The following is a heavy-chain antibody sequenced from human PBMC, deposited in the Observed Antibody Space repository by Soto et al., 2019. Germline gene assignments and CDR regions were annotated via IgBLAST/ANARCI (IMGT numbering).Heavy chain of an antibody. CDR1: GVTFSSYG. CDR2: ISYDGSNK. J-gene: IGHJ4*02. CDR3: AKDGRSGYSHFDY. Sequence: GGSLRLSCAASGVTFSSYGMHWVRQAPGKGLEWVAVISYDGSNKYYADSVKGRFTISRDNSKNTLYLQMNSPRAEDTAVYYCAKDGRSGYSHFDYWGQGTLVTVSS. V-gene: IGHV3-30*18. D-gene: IGHD5-12*01.